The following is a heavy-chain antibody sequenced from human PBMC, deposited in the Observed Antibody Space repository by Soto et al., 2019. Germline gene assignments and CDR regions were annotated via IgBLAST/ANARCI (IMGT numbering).Heavy chain of an antibody. Sequence: GGSLRLSCAASGFTVSSNYMSWVRQAPGKGLEWVSVIYSGGSTYYADSVKGRFTISRHNSKNTLYLQMNSLRAEGTAVYYCASLKNGSGSYYNDYWGQGTLVTVSS. J-gene: IGHJ4*02. D-gene: IGHD3-10*01. CDR1: GFTVSSNY. CDR3: ASLKNGSGSYYNDY. CDR2: IYSGGST. V-gene: IGHV3-53*04.